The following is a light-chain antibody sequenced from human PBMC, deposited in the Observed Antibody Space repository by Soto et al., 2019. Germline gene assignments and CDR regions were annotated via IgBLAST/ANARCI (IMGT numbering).Light chain of an antibody. Sequence: QSVLTQPPSMSAAPGQKVTISCSGSNSNIGNNYVSWYQQLPGTAPKLLIYESNKRPSGIPDRFSGSKSGTSATLGITGLQTGDEADYYCGTWDNSLSGWVFGGGTKLTVL. CDR3: GTWDNSLSGWV. CDR1: NSNIGNNY. CDR2: ESN. V-gene: IGLV1-51*02. J-gene: IGLJ3*02.